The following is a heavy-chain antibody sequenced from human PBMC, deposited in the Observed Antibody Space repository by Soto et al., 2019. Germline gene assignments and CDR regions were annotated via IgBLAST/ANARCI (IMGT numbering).Heavy chain of an antibody. D-gene: IGHD3-16*02. J-gene: IGHJ3*01. CDR1: GFSLTTRGVG. Sequence: QITLMESGPTLVKPTETLTLTCTFSGFSLTTRGVGVGWIRQPPGKALEWLAVIYWDDDKRYSPSLKTRLVLTKDTPKNQVVLTMTNMDSVDTATYFCAHIVITFGGVVADDAFDVWGQETMVTVSS. CDR3: AHIVITFGGVVADDAFDV. CDR2: IYWDDDK. V-gene: IGHV2-5*02.